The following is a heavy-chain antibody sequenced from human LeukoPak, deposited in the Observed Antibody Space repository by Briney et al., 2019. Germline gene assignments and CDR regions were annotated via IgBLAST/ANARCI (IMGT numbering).Heavy chain of an antibody. J-gene: IGHJ4*02. Sequence: GGSLRLSCAASGFTFSSYAMSWVRQAPGKGLEWVSTISGSGGSTYYADSVKGRFTISRDNSKNTLYLQMNSLRVEDTAVYYCAKDGGFWSGYYPYWGQGTLVTVSS. CDR3: AKDGGFWSGYYPY. CDR2: ISGSGGST. D-gene: IGHD3-3*01. CDR1: GFTFSSYA. V-gene: IGHV3-23*01.